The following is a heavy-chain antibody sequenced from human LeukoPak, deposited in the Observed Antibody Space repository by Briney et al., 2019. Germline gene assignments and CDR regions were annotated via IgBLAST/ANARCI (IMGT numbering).Heavy chain of an antibody. D-gene: IGHD5-12*01. Sequence: GGSLRLSCAASGLTFSSYSMNWVRQAPGKGLKWVSSISSSSSYIYYADSVKGRFTISRDNAKNSLYLQMNSLRAEDTAVYYCAAYSGYDIDYWGQGTLVTVSS. CDR1: GLTFSSYS. CDR3: AAYSGYDIDY. CDR2: ISSSSSYI. J-gene: IGHJ4*02. V-gene: IGHV3-21*01.